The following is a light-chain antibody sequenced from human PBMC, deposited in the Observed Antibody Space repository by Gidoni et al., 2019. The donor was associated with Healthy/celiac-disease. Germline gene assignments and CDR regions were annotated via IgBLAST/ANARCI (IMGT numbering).Light chain of an antibody. CDR1: QSVSSY. CDR2: DAS. V-gene: IGKV3-11*01. J-gene: IGKJ4*01. Sequence: VLTQSPATLALSPGERATLSCRASQSVSSYLAWYQQKPGQAPRLLIYDASNRATGIPARFSGSGSGTDFTLTISSLEPEDFAVYYCQQRSNWPPLTFGGGTKVEIK. CDR3: QQRSNWPPLT.